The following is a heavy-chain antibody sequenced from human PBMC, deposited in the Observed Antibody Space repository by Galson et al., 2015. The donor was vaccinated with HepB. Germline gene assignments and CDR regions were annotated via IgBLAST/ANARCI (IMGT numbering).Heavy chain of an antibody. J-gene: IGHJ5*02. D-gene: IGHD6-13*01. CDR1: GDSVSSNSAA. Sequence: CAISGDSVSSNSAAWNWIRQSPSRGLEWLGRTYYRSKWYNDYAVSVKSQITINPDTSKNQFSLQLNSVTPEDTAVYYCARVGAAAGTSWFDPWGQGTLVTVSS. CDR3: ARVGAAAGTSWFDP. V-gene: IGHV6-1*01. CDR2: TYYRSKWYN.